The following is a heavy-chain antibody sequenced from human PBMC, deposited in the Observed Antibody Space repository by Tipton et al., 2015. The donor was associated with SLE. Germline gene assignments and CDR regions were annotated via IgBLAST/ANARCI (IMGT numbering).Heavy chain of an antibody. CDR1: GGSFSGYY. Sequence: TLSLTCAVYGGSFSGYYWSWIRQPPGKGLEWIGEINHSGSTNYNPSLKSRVTISVDTSKNQFSLKLSSVTAADTAVYYCARVYFHSSSSGFDYWGQGTLVTVSS. V-gene: IGHV4-34*01. CDR3: ARVYFHSSSSGFDY. J-gene: IGHJ4*02. D-gene: IGHD6-6*01. CDR2: INHSGST.